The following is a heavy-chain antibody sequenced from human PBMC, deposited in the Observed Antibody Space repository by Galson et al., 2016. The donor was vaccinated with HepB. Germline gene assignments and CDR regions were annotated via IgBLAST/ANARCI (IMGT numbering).Heavy chain of an antibody. CDR2: ISDNGHAT. CDR3: AKCPPGTRGSLDS. J-gene: IGHJ4*02. V-gene: IGHV3-23*01. D-gene: IGHD1-14*01. CDR1: GFTFNSYA. Sequence: SLRLSCAGSGFTFNSYAMNWVRQAPGKGLEWISLISDNGHATYYADTVRGRFSIARDHTKNTLYLQMKSLRADDTAVYYCAKCPPGTRGSLDSWGQGTLVTVSS.